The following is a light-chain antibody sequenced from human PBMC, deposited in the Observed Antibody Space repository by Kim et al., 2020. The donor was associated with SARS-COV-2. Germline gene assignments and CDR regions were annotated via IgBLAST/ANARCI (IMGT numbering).Light chain of an antibody. V-gene: IGLV2-14*04. CDR3: SSYIRSSSFG. J-gene: IGLJ3*02. Sequence: GPSKTRSCTGTSSDIGTFKFGSWYQQHPGKAPRLMIYGVSKRPSGMSSRFSGSKSGNTASLTISGLQAEDEADYYCSSYIRSSSFGFGGGTQLTVL. CDR1: SSDIGTFKF. CDR2: GVS.